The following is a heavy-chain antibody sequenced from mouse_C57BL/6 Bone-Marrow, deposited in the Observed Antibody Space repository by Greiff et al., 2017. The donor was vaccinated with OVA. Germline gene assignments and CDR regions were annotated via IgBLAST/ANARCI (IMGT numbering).Heavy chain of an antibody. CDR1: GYTFTTYP. J-gene: IGHJ4*01. D-gene: IGHD2-3*01. Sequence: VQGVESGAELVKPGASVKMSCKASGYTFTTYPIEWMKQNHGKSLEWIGNFHPYNDDTKYNEKFKGKATLTVEKSSSTVYLELSRLTSDDSAVYYCARRLLHYYAMDYWGQGTSVTVSS. V-gene: IGHV1-47*01. CDR2: FHPYNDDT. CDR3: ARRLLHYYAMDY.